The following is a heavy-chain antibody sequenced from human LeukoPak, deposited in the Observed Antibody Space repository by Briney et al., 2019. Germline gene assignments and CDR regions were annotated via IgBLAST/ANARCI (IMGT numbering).Heavy chain of an antibody. CDR2: IIPNGGGT. J-gene: IGHJ4*02. CDR3: ARGRGNDY. Sequence: GASVKVSCKASGYMFAGYSMHWVRQAPGQGLEWMGSIIPNGGGTNYAQKFQGRVTMTSDTSISTVYMELSRLRSDDTAVYYCARGRGNDYWGQGSLVTVSS. D-gene: IGHD1-1*01. V-gene: IGHV1-2*02. CDR1: GYMFAGYS.